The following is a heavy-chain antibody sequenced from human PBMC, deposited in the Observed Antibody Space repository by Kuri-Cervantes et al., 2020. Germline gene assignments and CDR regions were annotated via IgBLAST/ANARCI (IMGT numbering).Heavy chain of an antibody. J-gene: IGHJ4*02. CDR2: IYTSGST. V-gene: IGHV4-4*07. D-gene: IGHD3-22*01. CDR1: GGSISSYY. CDR3: ARYYYDSSGYYRFDY. Sequence: SETLSLTCTVSGGSISSYYWSWIRQPAGKGLEWIGRIYTSGSTNYNPSLKSRVTMSVDTSKNQFSLKLSSVTAADTAVYYRARYYYDSSGYYRFDYWGQGTLVTVSS.